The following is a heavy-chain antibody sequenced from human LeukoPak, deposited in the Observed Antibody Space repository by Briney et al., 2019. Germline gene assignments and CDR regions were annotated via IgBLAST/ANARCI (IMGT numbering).Heavy chain of an antibody. D-gene: IGHD4-17*01. J-gene: IGHJ1*01. CDR3: AKDPYGDYGYFQH. CDR1: GFTFSSYA. CDR2: ISGSGGST. V-gene: IGHV3-23*01. Sequence: GGSLRLSCAASGFTFSSYAMNWVRQAPGKGLEWVSAISGSGGSTYYADSVKGRFTISRDNSKNTLYLQMNSLRAEDTAVYYCAKDPYGDYGYFQHWGQGTLVTVSS.